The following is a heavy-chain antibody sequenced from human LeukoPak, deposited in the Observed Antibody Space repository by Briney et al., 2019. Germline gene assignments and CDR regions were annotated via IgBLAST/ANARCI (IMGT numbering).Heavy chain of an antibody. D-gene: IGHD1-7*01. V-gene: IGHV4-61*01. CDR3: AREVRLELRGFDY. CDR2: IYYSGST. CDR1: GGSLISGSHY. J-gene: IGHJ4*02. Sequence: SETLSLTCTVSGGSLISGSHYWSWIRQPPGKGLEWTGYIYYSGSTNYNPSLKSRVTISVDTSKNQFSLKLSSVTAADTAVYYCAREVRLELRGFDYWGQGTLVTVSS.